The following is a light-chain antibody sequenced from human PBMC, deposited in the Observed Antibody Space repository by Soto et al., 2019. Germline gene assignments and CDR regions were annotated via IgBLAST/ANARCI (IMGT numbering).Light chain of an antibody. Sequence: QSVLTQPASVSGSPGQSITISCTGTSSDVGSYNLVSWYQHHTGKAPKLIIYEGSKRPSGISTRLSGSKSGNTASLTISGLQAEDEADFHCCSYADNHILLFGGGTKLTVL. CDR1: SSDVGSYNL. CDR3: CSYADNHILL. V-gene: IGLV2-23*01. J-gene: IGLJ3*02. CDR2: EGS.